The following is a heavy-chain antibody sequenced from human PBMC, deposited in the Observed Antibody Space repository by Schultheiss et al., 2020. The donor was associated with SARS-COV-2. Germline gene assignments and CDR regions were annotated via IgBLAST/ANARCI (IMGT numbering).Heavy chain of an antibody. V-gene: IGHV4-39*02. CDR1: GGSISSSSYY. CDR3: ARDSGWLSALF. Sequence: SETLSLTCTVSGGSISSSSYYWGWIRQPPGKGPEWIGSVHHSGRTYYKPSLKIRVTISSDTSKNQFSLKLNSVTAADTAVYYCARDSGWLSALFWGQGTLVTVSS. CDR2: VHHSGRT. D-gene: IGHD6-19*01. J-gene: IGHJ4*02.